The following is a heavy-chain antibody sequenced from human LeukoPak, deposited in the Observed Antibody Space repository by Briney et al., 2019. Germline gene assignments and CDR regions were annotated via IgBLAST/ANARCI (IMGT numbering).Heavy chain of an antibody. CDR2: IRSKAYGGTT. CDR3: TRVDVSVAGTAYFDY. V-gene: IGHV3-49*04. D-gene: IGHD6-19*01. J-gene: IGHJ4*02. Sequence: GGSLRLSCTASGFTFGDYAMSWVRQAPGKGLEWVGLIRSKAYGGTTEYAASVKGRFTISRDDSKSIAYLQMNSLKTEDTAVYYCTRVDVSVAGTAYFDYWGQGTLVTVSS. CDR1: GFTFGDYA.